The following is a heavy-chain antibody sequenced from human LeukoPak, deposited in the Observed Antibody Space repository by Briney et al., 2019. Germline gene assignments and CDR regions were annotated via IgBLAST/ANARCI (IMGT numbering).Heavy chain of an antibody. J-gene: IGHJ4*02. V-gene: IGHV3-7*01. Sequence: GSLRLSCAASGFSLSSYWMSWVRQAPGKGLEWVAKIKQDGSEKKYVDSVKGRFTISRDKAKNSLHLQMHSLRAEDTAVYYCARGRYCSSSSCFFDYWCQGTVVTVSS. CDR2: IKQDGSEK. CDR1: GFSLSSYW. D-gene: IGHD2-2*01. CDR3: ARGRYCSSSSCFFDY.